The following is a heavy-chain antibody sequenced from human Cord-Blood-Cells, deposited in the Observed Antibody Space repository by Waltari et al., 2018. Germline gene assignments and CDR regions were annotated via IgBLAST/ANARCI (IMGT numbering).Heavy chain of an antibody. CDR3: ARGLRGDAFDI. V-gene: IGHV1-8*01. CDR2: MNPNSGNT. Sequence: QFQLAQPGAQVKKPGASVKVACKASGYTCTSFDINWLRQATGQGLEWMGWMNPNSGNTGYAQKFQGRVTMTRNTSISTAYMELSSLRSEDTAVYYCARGLRGDAFDIWGQGTMVTVSS. J-gene: IGHJ3*02. CDR1: GYTCTSFD.